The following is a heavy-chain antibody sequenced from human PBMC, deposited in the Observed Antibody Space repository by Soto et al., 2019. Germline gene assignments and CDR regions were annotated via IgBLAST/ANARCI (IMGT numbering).Heavy chain of an antibody. D-gene: IGHD1-20*01. V-gene: IGHV4-30-4*01. CDR2: IYYSGST. CDR3: ARVVNNWNSYYYYGMDV. J-gene: IGHJ6*02. CDR1: GGSISSGDYY. Sequence: QVQLQESGPGLVKPSQTLSLTCTVSGGSISSGDYYWSWIRQPPGKGLEWIGYIYYSGSTYYNPSLKSRVTISVDTSKNQFSLKLSSVTAADTAVYYCARVVNNWNSYYYYGMDVWGQGTTVTVSS.